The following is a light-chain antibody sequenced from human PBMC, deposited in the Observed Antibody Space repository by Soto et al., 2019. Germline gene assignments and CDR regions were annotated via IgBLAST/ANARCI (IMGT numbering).Light chain of an antibody. V-gene: IGKV3-20*01. CDR3: QQYGSAPLT. CDR1: QSVSSSY. J-gene: IGKJ4*01. CDR2: GAS. Sequence: EIVLTQSTGTLSLSPGERATLSCRDSQSVSSSYLAWYQQKPGQAPRLLIYGASSRATGIPDRFSGSGSGTDFTLTISRREPEDFAVYYCQQYGSAPLTFGGGTKVEIK.